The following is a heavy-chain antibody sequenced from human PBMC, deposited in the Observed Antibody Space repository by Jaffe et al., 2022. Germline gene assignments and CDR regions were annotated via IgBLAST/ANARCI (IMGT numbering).Heavy chain of an antibody. CDR2: IYYSGST. CDR3: ARDLGDSGYDGKYYFDY. CDR1: GGSISSYY. D-gene: IGHD5-12*01. Sequence: QVQLQESGPGLVKPSETLSLTCTVSGGSISSYYWSWIRQPPGKGLEWIGYIYYSGSTNYNPSLKSRVTISVDTSKNQFSLKLSSVTAADTAVYYCARDLGDSGYDGKYYFDYWGQGTLVTVSS. V-gene: IGHV4-59*01. J-gene: IGHJ4*02.